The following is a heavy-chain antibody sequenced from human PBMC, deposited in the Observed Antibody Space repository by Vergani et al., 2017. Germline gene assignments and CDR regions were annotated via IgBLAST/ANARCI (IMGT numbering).Heavy chain of an antibody. CDR3: ARDPYFEYSSSLTHYFDY. Sequence: QVQLVQSGAEVKKPGASVKVSCKASGYTFTSYGISWVRQAPGQGLEWMGWISAYNGNTNYAQKLQGRVTMTTDTSTSTAYMELSSLRSEDTAVYYCARDPYFEYSSSLTHYFDYWGQGTLVTVSS. CDR1: GYTFTSYG. J-gene: IGHJ4*02. V-gene: IGHV1-18*04. CDR2: ISAYNGNT. D-gene: IGHD6-6*01.